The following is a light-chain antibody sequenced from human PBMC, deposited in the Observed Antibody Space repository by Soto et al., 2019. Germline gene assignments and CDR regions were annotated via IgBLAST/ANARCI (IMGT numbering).Light chain of an antibody. CDR3: QQLKNWPPVT. Sequence: EIVLTQSPATLSLSPGERATLSCRASRSVDTYLAWYQQKLGQAPRLLIYDASSRATGIAARFSGNGSGTDFTLTISSLEPEDFAVYYCQQLKNWPPVTFGGGTKVETK. CDR1: RSVDTY. CDR2: DAS. J-gene: IGKJ4*01. V-gene: IGKV3-11*01.